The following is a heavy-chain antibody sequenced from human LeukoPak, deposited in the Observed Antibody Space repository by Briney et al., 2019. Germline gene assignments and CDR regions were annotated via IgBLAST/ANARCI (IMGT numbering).Heavy chain of an antibody. J-gene: IGHJ5*02. CDR3: ARLTAAAGTSGWFDP. CDR2: IYTSGST. V-gene: IGHV4-61*02. D-gene: IGHD6-13*01. Sequence: PSETLSLTCTVSGGSISSGSYYWSWIRQPAGKGLEWIGRIYTSGSTNYNRSLKSRVTISVDTSKNQFSLKLSSVTAADTAVYYCARLTAAAGTSGWFDPWGQGTLVTVSS. CDR1: GGSISSGSYY.